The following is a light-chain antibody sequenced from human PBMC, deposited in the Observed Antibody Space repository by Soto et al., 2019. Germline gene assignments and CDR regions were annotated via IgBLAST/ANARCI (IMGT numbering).Light chain of an antibody. J-gene: IGLJ2*01. Sequence: QSVLTQPASVSGSPGQSITISCTRTSSDVGGYNYVSWYQQHPGKAPKLMIYEVSNRPSGVSNRFSGSKSGNTASLTISGLQAEDEADYYCSSYTGSSTHVVFGGGTKVTVL. CDR1: SSDVGGYNY. CDR2: EVS. CDR3: SSYTGSSTHVV. V-gene: IGLV2-14*03.